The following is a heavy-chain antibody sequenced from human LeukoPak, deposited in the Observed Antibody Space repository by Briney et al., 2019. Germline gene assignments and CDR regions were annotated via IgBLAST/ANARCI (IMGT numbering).Heavy chain of an antibody. Sequence: GGSLRLSCAASGFTFSNAWMSWVRQAPGKGLEWVSSISSSSSYIYYADSVKGRFTISRDNAKNSLYLQMNSLRAEDTAVYYCARVMTTVTTIDYWGQGTLVTVSS. CDR2: ISSSSSYI. V-gene: IGHV3-21*01. D-gene: IGHD4-17*01. J-gene: IGHJ4*02. CDR3: ARVMTTVTTIDY. CDR1: GFTFSNAW.